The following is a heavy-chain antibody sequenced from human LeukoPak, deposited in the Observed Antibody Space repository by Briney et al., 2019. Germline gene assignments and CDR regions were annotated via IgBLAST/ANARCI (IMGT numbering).Heavy chain of an antibody. CDR3: ARGSFIAAAGTHYYYGMDV. D-gene: IGHD6-13*01. J-gene: IGHJ6*02. Sequence: SETLSLTCAVYGGSFGGYYWSWIRQPPGKGLEWIGEINHSGSTNYNPSLKSRVTISVDTSKNQFSLKLSSVTAADTAVYYCARGSFIAAAGTHYYYGMDVWGQGTTVTVSS. V-gene: IGHV4-34*01. CDR1: GGSFGGYY. CDR2: INHSGST.